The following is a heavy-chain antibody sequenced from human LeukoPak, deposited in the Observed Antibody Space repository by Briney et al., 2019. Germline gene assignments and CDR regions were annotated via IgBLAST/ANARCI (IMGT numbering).Heavy chain of an antibody. V-gene: IGHV1-46*01. D-gene: IGHD2-2*01. CDR1: GYTFTSYY. CDR3: ARVTCDNCSSPRRGYFDY. Sequence: ASVKVSCKASGYTFTSYYMHWVRQAPGQGLEWMGIINPSGGSTSYAQKFQGRVTMTRDTSTSTVYMELSSLRSEDTAVYYCARVTCDNCSSPRRGYFDYWGQGTLVTVSS. CDR2: INPSGGST. J-gene: IGHJ4*02.